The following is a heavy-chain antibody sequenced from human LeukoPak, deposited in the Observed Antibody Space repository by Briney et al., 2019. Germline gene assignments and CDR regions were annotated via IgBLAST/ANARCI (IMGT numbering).Heavy chain of an antibody. D-gene: IGHD2-2*02. V-gene: IGHV4-59*12. CDR1: GGSISSYY. J-gene: IGHJ5*02. CDR3: AREGSVVPAAILGFSDWFDP. CDR2: IYYSGST. Sequence: SETLSLTCTVSGGSISSYYWSWIRQPPGKGLEWIGYIYYSGSTNYDPSLKSRVTISVDTSKNQFSLKLSSVTAADTAVYYCAREGSVVPAAILGFSDWFDPWGQGTLVTVSS.